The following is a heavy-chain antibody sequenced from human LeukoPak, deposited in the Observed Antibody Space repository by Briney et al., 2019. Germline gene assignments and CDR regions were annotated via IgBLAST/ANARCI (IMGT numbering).Heavy chain of an antibody. J-gene: IGHJ4*02. D-gene: IGHD3-10*01. CDR1: GFTVSSNY. Sequence: GGSLRLSCAASGFTVSSNYMSWVRQAPGKGLEWVSVIYSGGSTYYADSVKGRFTISRDNSKNTLYLQMNNLGAEDTAVYYCASIGGWFGEHNYFDYWGQGTLVTVSS. CDR3: ASIGGWFGEHNYFDY. CDR2: IYSGGST. V-gene: IGHV3-66*01.